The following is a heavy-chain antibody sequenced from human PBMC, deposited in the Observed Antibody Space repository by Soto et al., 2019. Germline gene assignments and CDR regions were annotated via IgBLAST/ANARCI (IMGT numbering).Heavy chain of an antibody. CDR3: ARVGSSCHSGGCYYYYGLGV. J-gene: IGHJ6*02. Sequence: QVRLQESGPGLVKPSETLSLSCLVSGDSVGNGPYYWSWIRHSPGEGLKWMAYIYYSGSTNVNPSLESRVNISIDMSKNQFFLELRSVTAADAAVYFCARVGSSCHSGGCYYYYGLGVWGQGTTVAISS. CDR2: IYYSGST. V-gene: IGHV4-61*01. D-gene: IGHD1-26*01. CDR1: GDSVGNGPYY.